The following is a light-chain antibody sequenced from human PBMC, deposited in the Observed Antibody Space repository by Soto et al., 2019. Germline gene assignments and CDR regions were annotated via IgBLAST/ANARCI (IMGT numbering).Light chain of an antibody. CDR3: QHRDNWSYI. Sequence: EIVLTQSPATLSLSPGESATLSCRASESVRHYVAWYQQKPGQAPRLLIYDASSRATGIPARFSGSGSGTDYTLTISNLEAEDFAVFYCQHRDNWSYIFGQGTKVDIK. CDR1: ESVRHY. CDR2: DAS. J-gene: IGKJ2*01. V-gene: IGKV3-11*01.